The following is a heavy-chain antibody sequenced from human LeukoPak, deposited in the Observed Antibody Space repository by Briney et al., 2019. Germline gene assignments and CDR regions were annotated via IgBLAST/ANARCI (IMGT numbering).Heavy chain of an antibody. J-gene: IGHJ6*03. Sequence: SVKVSCKASGGTFSSYAISWVRQAPGQGLEWMGGIIPIFGTANYAQKFQGRVTITADESTSTAYMELSSLRSEDTAVYYCARCASSSLGYYYYYMDVWGKGTTVTVSS. CDR1: GGTFSSYA. D-gene: IGHD6-6*01. V-gene: IGHV1-69*13. CDR2: IIPIFGTA. CDR3: ARCASSSLGYYYYYMDV.